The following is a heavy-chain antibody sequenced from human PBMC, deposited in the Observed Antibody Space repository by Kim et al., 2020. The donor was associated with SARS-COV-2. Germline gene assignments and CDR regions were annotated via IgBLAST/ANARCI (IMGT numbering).Heavy chain of an antibody. J-gene: IGHJ4*02. Sequence: GATFLPQKFQGRVTVTRDTSVSTFYMDLNNLKSDDTATYYCARDSPAAHYWGQGTLVTVSS. V-gene: IGHV1-2*02. CDR2: GAT. D-gene: IGHD6-25*01. CDR3: ARDSPAAHY.